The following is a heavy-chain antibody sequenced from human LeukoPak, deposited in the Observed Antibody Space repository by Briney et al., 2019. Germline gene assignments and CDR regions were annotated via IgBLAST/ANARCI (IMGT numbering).Heavy chain of an antibody. CDR1: GGTFSSYA. J-gene: IGHJ4*02. D-gene: IGHD3-10*02. Sequence: SVKVSCKASGGTFSSYAISWVRQAPGQGLEWMGGIIPMFGTAYYAQKLQGRVTITADHSTSTPYMELSSLRSEDTAVYYCAREVSSGRWTFDYWGQGTLVTVSS. CDR3: AREVSSGRWTFDY. V-gene: IGHV1-69*01. CDR2: IIPMFGTA.